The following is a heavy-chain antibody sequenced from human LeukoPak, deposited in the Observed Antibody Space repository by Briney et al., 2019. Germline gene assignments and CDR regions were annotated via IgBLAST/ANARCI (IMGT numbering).Heavy chain of an antibody. Sequence: GGSLRLSCAASGFTVSSNCMSWVRQAPGKGLEWVSVIYSGGSTYYADSVKGRFTISRDNSKNTLYLQMNSLRAEDTAVYYCASLMGATRKYAFDIWGQGTMVTVSS. V-gene: IGHV3-66*01. CDR3: ASLMGATRKYAFDI. CDR2: IYSGGST. D-gene: IGHD1-26*01. J-gene: IGHJ3*02. CDR1: GFTVSSNC.